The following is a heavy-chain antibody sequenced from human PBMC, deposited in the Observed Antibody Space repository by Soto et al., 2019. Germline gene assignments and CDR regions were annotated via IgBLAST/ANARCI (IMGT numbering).Heavy chain of an antibody. CDR3: ARSSHVPHDSSGYYTYYFDY. D-gene: IGHD3-22*01. J-gene: IGHJ4*02. CDR2: ISGRGGST. V-gene: IGHV3-23*01. Sequence: GGSLRLSCAASVFTFSSYAMNWVRQAPGKGLEWVSAISGRGGSTYYADSVKGRFTISRDNSKNTLYLQMNSLRAEDTAVYYCARSSHVPHDSSGYYTYYFDYWGQGTLVTVSS. CDR1: VFTFSSYA.